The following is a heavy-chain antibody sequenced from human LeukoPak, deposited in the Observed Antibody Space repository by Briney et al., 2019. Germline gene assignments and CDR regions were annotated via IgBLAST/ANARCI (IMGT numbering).Heavy chain of an antibody. CDR1: GFTFSSYW. V-gene: IGHV3-7*01. CDR3: AREQGSGSRNYYYYCMDV. D-gene: IGHD3-10*01. Sequence: GGSLRLSCAASGFTFSSYWMSWVRQAPGKGLEWVANIKQDGSEKYYVDSVKGRFTISRDNAKNSLYLQMNSLRAEDTAVYYCAREQGSGSRNYYYYCMDVWGQGTTVTVSS. J-gene: IGHJ6*02. CDR2: IKQDGSEK.